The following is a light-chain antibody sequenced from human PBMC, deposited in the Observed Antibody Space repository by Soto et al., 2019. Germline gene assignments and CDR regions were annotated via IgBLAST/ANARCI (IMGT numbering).Light chain of an antibody. Sequence: IQMSQSPSSLSASVGSRVTITCRAGEGINSFLAWYQQKPGKVPKLLIYAASTLQSGVPSRFRGSGSGTDFTLTISSLQPEDVATYYCQKYNSAPRTFGQGTKVDIK. J-gene: IGKJ1*01. CDR1: EGINSF. CDR3: QKYNSAPRT. V-gene: IGKV1-27*01. CDR2: AAS.